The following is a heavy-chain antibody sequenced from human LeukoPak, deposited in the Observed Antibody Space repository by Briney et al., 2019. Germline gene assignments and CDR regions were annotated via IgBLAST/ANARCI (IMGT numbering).Heavy chain of an antibody. V-gene: IGHV4-59*01. CDR1: GGSISSYY. D-gene: IGHD1-26*01. J-gene: IGHJ6*02. CDR2: IYYSGST. Sequence: PSETLSLTCTVSGGSISSYYWSWIRQPPGKGLEWIGYIYYSGSTNYNPSLKSRATISVDTSKNQFSLKLSSVTAADTAVYYCAREVGARAYYSYGMDVWGQGTTVTVSS. CDR3: AREVGARAYYSYGMDV.